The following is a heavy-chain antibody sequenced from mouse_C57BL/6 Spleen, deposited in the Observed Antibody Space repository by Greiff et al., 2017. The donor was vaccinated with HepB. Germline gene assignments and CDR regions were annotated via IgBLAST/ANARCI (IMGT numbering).Heavy chain of an antibody. CDR1: GYTFTDYE. CDR2: IDPETGGT. Sequence: QVQLQQSGAELVRPGASVTLSCKASGYTFTDYEMHWVKQTPVHGLEWIGAIDPETGGTAYNQKFKGKAILTADKSSSTAYMELRSLTSEDSAVYYCTYGNSGYFDVWGTGTTVTVSS. J-gene: IGHJ1*03. V-gene: IGHV1-15*01. CDR3: TYGNSGYFDV. D-gene: IGHD2-1*01.